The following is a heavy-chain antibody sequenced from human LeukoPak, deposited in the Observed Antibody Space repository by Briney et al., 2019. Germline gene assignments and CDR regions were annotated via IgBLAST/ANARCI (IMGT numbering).Heavy chain of an antibody. CDR3: AIARDDSSAYPTAFDY. Sequence: GESLKISCKGSGYSFTSYWLGWVRQMPGKGLEWMGIIYPGDSDTRYSPSFQGQVTISADKSISTAYLQWSSLKASDTAMYYCAIARDDSSAYPTAFDYWGQGTLVTVSS. J-gene: IGHJ4*02. D-gene: IGHD3-22*01. V-gene: IGHV5-51*01. CDR1: GYSFTSYW. CDR2: IYPGDSDT.